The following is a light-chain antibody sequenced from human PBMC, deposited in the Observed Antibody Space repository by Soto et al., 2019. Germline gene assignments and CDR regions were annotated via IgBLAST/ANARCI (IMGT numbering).Light chain of an antibody. V-gene: IGLV2-14*01. J-gene: IGLJ2*01. CDR3: TSWTTSTTMI. CDR2: DVN. Sequence: QSALTQPRSVSGSPGQSVTISCTGTSSDVGGYNYVSWYQQHPGKAPKLMIYDVNIRPSGVSNRFSGSKSGNTASLTISGLQAEDEADYYCTSWTTSTTMIFGGGTKLTVL. CDR1: SSDVGGYNY.